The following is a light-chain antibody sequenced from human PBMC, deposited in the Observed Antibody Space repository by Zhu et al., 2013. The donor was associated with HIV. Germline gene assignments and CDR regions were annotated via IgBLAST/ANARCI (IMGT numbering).Light chain of an antibody. J-gene: IGKJ1*01. CDR3: QHYGSSLWT. V-gene: IGKV3-20*01. Sequence: EIVLTQSPGTLSLSPGERATLSCRASQSLGSSYVAWYQQKPGQAPRLLIYGATNRDTGIPDRFSGSESGTDFTLTISRLEPEDFAVYYCQHYGSSLWTFGQGTKVEIK. CDR2: GAT. CDR1: QSLGSSY.